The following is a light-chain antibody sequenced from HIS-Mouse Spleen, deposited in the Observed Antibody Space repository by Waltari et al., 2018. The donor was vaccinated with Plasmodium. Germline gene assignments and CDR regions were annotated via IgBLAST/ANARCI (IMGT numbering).Light chain of an antibody. CDR2: YYSDSDK. CDR3: MIWPSNASGV. Sequence: QPVLTQPPSSSASPGESARLTCTLPSDINVGSYNIYWYQQNPESPPQYLLYYYSDSDKGQGSGVPDRFSGSKDASANTGILLSSGLQSEDEADYYCMIWPSNASGVFGGGTKLTVL. J-gene: IGLJ3*02. CDR1: SDINVGSYN. V-gene: IGLV5-37*01.